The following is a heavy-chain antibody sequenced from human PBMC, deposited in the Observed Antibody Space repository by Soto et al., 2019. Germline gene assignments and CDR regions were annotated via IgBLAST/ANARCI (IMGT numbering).Heavy chain of an antibody. CDR2: ITWNSGII. V-gene: IGHV3-9*01. D-gene: IGHD6-13*01. CDR3: AKDQGYSTSYYGYVDL. CDR1: GFTFDDYA. Sequence: EVQLVESGGGLVQPGRSLRLSCAASGFTFDDYAMHWVRQPLGKGLEWVSGITWNSGIIGYADSVKGRFTISRDNAKNSLYLQMNSLRPEDTALYYCAKDQGYSTSYYGYVDLWGRGTLVTVSS. J-gene: IGHJ2*01.